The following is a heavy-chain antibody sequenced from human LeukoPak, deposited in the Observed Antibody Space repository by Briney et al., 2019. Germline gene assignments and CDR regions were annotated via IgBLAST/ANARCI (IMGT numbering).Heavy chain of an antibody. J-gene: IGHJ4*02. CDR2: INPSGGST. D-gene: IGHD2/OR15-2a*01. V-gene: IGHV1-46*01. Sequence: ASVKVSCKASGYTFTGYYMHWVRQAPGQGLEWMGIINPSGGSTSYAQKFQGRVTMTRDMSTSTVYMELSSLRSEDTAVYYCARDSTPPAFYDYWGQGTLVTVSS. CDR1: GYTFTGYY. CDR3: ARDSTPPAFYDY.